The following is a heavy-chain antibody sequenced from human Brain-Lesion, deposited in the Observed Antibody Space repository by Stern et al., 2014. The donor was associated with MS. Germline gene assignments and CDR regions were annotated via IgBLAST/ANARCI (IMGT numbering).Heavy chain of an antibody. Sequence: QVQLQESGPGLVKPSETLSLTCTVSGGSISSSSYYWGWIRQPPGKGLEWIGSIYYRGSTYYNPSLKSRVTISMDTSKNQFSLRLSSWTAADTAVYFCAKLWLGELPESPFDYWGQGTLVTVSS. V-gene: IGHV4-39*01. D-gene: IGHD3-10*01. CDR1: GGSISSSSYY. CDR2: IYYRGST. CDR3: AKLWLGELPESPFDY. J-gene: IGHJ4*02.